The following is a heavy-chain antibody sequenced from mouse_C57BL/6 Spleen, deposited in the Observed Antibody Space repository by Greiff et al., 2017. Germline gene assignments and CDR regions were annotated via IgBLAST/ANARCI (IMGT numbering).Heavy chain of an antibody. D-gene: IGHD1-1*01. CDR3: AILLRRGYFDV. CDR1: GYTFTTYP. J-gene: IGHJ1*03. Sequence: VKVVESGAELVKPGASVKMSCKASGYTFTTYPIEWMKQNHGKSLEWIGNFHPYNDDTKYNEKFKGKATLTVEKSSSTVYLELSRLTSDDSAVYYCAILLRRGYFDVWGTGTTVTVSS. CDR2: FHPYNDDT. V-gene: IGHV1-47*01.